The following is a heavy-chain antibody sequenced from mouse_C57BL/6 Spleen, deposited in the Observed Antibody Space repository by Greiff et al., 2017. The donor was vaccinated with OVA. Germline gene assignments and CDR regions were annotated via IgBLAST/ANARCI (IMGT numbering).Heavy chain of an antibody. CDR2: ISSGGDYI. CDR3: TREKGAHWYFEV. V-gene: IGHV5-9-1*02. J-gene: IGHJ1*03. CDR1: GFTFSSYA. Sequence: EVQLVESGEGLVKPGGSLKLSCAASGFTFSSYAMSWVRQTPEKRLEWVAYISSGGDYIYYADTVKGRFTISRDNARNTLYLQMSSLKSEDTAMYYCTREKGAHWYFEVWGTGTTGTVSS.